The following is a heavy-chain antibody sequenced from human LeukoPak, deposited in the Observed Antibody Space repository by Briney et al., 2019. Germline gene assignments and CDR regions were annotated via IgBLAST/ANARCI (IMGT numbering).Heavy chain of an antibody. CDR3: ARVSSGSDAFDI. CDR1: GGSISSGGYY. J-gene: IGHJ3*02. Sequence: PSETLSLTCTVSGGSISSGGYYWSWIRQHPGKGLEWIGYIYYSGSTYYNPSLKSRVTISVDTSKNQFSLKLSSVTAADTAVYYCARVSSGSDAFDIWGQGTMVTVSS. CDR2: IYYSGST. D-gene: IGHD3-22*01. V-gene: IGHV4-61*08.